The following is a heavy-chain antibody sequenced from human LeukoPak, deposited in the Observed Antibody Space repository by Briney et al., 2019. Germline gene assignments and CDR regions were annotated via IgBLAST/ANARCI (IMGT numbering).Heavy chain of an antibody. D-gene: IGHD2-15*01. CDR2: IYYSGST. CDR1: GGSTSSRSYY. J-gene: IGHJ4*02. CDR3: ASSIGFCSGDSYYSARIGAY. V-gene: IGHV4-39*01. Sequence: SETLSLTCTVSGGSTSSRSYYWDWIRQPPGKGLEWIGNIYYSGSTDYNPSLKSRVTISVDTSKNQVSLKLSSVTAADTAVYCCASSIGFCSGDSYYSARIGAYWGQGTMLTVSS.